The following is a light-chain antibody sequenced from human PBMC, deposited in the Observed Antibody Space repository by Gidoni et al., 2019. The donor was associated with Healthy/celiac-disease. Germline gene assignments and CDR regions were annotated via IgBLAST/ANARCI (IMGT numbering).Light chain of an antibody. CDR2: QEN. CDR3: QAWDSSTVV. J-gene: IGLJ2*01. V-gene: IGLV3-1*01. Sequence: SPDLPQPPSVSVSPGQTSSITCSGDKLGDKYACWYQQNPGQSPVLVIDQENKRPSGIPERFSGSSSGNTATLTIRGTQAMDEAEYYCQAWDSSTVVFGGGTKLTVL. CDR1: KLGDKY.